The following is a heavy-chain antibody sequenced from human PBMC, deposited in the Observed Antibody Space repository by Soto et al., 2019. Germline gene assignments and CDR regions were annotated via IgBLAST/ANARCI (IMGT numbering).Heavy chain of an antibody. CDR3: ARGRYDFWSGYPVATDY. CDR2: ISAYNGNT. V-gene: IGHV1-18*01. CDR1: GYTFTSYG. J-gene: IGHJ4*02. Sequence: GASGKVSCKASGYTFTSYGISWVRQAPGRGLEWMGWISAYNGNTNYAQKLQGRFTMTTDTSTSTAYMELRSLRSDDTAVYYCARGRYDFWSGYPVATDYWGQGTLVTVSS. D-gene: IGHD3-3*01.